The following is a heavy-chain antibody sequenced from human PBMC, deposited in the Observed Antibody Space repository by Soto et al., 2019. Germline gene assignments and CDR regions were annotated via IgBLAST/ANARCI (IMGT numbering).Heavy chain of an antibody. V-gene: IGHV4-39*01. CDR1: GGSISSSSYY. Sequence: SETLSLTCTVSGGSISSSSYYWGWIRQPPGKGLERIGSIYYSGSTYYNPSLKSRVTISVDTSKNQFSLKLSSVTAADTAVYYCARHLGTLTSPFDYWGQGTLVTVSS. J-gene: IGHJ4*02. D-gene: IGHD4-17*01. CDR3: ARHLGTLTSPFDY. CDR2: IYYSGST.